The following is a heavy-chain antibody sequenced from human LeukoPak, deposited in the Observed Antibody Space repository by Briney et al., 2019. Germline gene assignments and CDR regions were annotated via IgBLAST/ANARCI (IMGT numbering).Heavy chain of an antibody. CDR3: ARDVSGSYRSFDP. CDR1: GVSISSSNW. J-gene: IGHJ5*02. CDR2: IYHSGST. D-gene: IGHD3-10*01. Sequence: SGTLSLTCAVSGVSISSSNWWSWVRQPPGKGLEWIGEIYHSGSTNYNPSLKSRVTISVDKSKNQFSLKLSSVTAADTAVYYCARDVSGSYRSFDPWGQGTLVTVSS. V-gene: IGHV4-4*02.